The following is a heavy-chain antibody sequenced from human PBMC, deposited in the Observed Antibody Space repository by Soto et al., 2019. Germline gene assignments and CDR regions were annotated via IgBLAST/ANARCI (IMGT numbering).Heavy chain of an antibody. J-gene: IGHJ4*02. CDR3: ARQRTTVVTQAYFDY. CDR2: IYYSGST. V-gene: IGHV4-39*01. Sequence: SETLSLTCTVSGDSISSGGYYWGWIRQPPGKGLEWIGYIYYSGSTNYNPSLKSRLSMSIDTSKNQFSLKLASVTAADTALYYCARQRTTVVTQAYFDYWGQGALVTVSS. CDR1: GDSISSGGYY. D-gene: IGHD2-21*02.